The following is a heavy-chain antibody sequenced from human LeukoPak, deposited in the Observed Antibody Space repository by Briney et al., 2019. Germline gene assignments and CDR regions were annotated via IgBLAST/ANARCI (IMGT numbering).Heavy chain of an antibody. Sequence: GGSLRLSCAASGFTFNTYHMNWVRQAPGKGLEWGSFIDTSGTFIRYADSVKGRFTVSRDNAKNSLYLQMDSLTAEDTAVYYCARDIPSGDRGWFDPWGQGTRVTVSS. CDR2: IDTSGTFI. V-gene: IGHV3-21*01. CDR1: GFTFNTYH. J-gene: IGHJ5*02. CDR3: ARDIPSGDRGWFDP. D-gene: IGHD2-15*01.